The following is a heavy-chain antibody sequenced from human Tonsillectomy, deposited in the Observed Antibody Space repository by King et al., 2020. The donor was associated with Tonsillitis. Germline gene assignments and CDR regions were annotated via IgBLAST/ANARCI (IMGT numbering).Heavy chain of an antibody. D-gene: IGHD2-15*01. V-gene: IGHV4-39*01. CDR1: DDSISSSRYY. CDR3: ARLEGEYCGGGSCYPDY. Sequence: QLQESGPGLVKPSETLSLTCTVSDDSISSSRYYWGWIRQPPGKGLEWIGSAHYSGNTYYNLSLKSRVTISVDTSKSQISLKLNSVTAADTAVYYCARLEGEYCGGGSCYPDYWGQGTLVIVSS. CDR2: AHYSGNT. J-gene: IGHJ4*02.